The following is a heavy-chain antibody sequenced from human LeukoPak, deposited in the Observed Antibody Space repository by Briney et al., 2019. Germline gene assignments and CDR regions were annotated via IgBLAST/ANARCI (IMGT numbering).Heavy chain of an antibody. CDR3: ARDRWIFGAELNYYYYGMDV. V-gene: IGHV3-21*01. J-gene: IGHJ6*02. Sequence: GGSLRLSCAASGFTFSSYSMNWVRQAPGKGLEWVSSISSSSSYIYYADSVKGRFTISRDNAKNSLYLQMNSLRAEDTAVYYCARDRWIFGAELNYYYYGMDVWGQGTTVTVSS. CDR2: ISSSSSYI. D-gene: IGHD3-3*01. CDR1: GFTFSSYS.